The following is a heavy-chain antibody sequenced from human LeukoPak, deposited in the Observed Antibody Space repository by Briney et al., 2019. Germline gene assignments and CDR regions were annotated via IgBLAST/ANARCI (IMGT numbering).Heavy chain of an antibody. CDR1: GFTFSSYA. CDR3: AKAKSRVANYGMDV. D-gene: IGHD5-12*01. V-gene: IGHV3-23*01. J-gene: IGHJ6*02. CDR2: ISGSGGST. Sequence: GGSLRLSRAASGFTFSSYAMSWVRQAPGKGLEWVSAISGSGGSTYYADSVKGRFTISRDNSKNTLYLQMNSLRAEDTAVYYCAKAKSRVANYGMDVWGQGTTVTVSS.